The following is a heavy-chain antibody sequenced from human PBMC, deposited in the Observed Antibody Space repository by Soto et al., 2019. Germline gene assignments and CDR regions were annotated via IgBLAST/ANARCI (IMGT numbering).Heavy chain of an antibody. CDR2: IYYSGST. CDR1: GGSVSSGSYY. V-gene: IGHV4-61*01. CDR3: ARGTNWFDP. J-gene: IGHJ5*02. Sequence: QVQLQESGPGLVKPSETLSLTCTVSGGSVSSGSYYWSWIRQPPGKGLEWIGYIYYSGSTNYNPSPKSRVTISVDTSKNQFSLKLSSVTAADTAVYYCARGTNWFDPWGQGTLVTVSS.